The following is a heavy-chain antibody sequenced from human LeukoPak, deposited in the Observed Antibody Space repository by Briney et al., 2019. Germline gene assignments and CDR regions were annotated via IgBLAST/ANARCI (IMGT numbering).Heavy chain of an antibody. V-gene: IGHV3-74*01. Sequence: GGSLRLSCAASGFTFSNYWMHWVRQAPGKGLVWVSRIKSDGISTSYADSVKGRFTISRDNAKNTLYLQMNSLRDEDTAVYYCARDYMYGMDVWGQGTTVTVSS. J-gene: IGHJ6*02. CDR3: ARDYMYGMDV. CDR2: IKSDGIST. CDR1: GFTFSNYW.